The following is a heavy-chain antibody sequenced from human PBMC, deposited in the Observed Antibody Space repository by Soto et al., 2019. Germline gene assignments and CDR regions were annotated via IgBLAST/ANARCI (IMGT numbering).Heavy chain of an antibody. CDR3: ARESKGWPNWFDP. CDR1: GGSISSGDYY. V-gene: IGHV4-30-4*01. J-gene: IGHJ5*02. CDR2: IYYSGST. Sequence: SETLSLTCTVSGGSISSGDYYWSWIRQPPGKGLEWIGYIYYSGSTYYNPSLKSRVTISVDTSKNQFSLKLSSVTAADTAVYYCARESKGWPNWFDPWGQGTLVTVSS.